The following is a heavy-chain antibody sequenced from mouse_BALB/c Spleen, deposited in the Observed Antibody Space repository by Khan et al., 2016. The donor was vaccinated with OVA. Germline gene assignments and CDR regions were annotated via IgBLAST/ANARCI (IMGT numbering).Heavy chain of an antibody. CDR2: ISYSGRT. D-gene: IGHD1-1*01. CDR1: GYSITSDYA. CDR3: ASLVTISTVVATDFDY. V-gene: IGHV3-2*02. Sequence: EVKLLESGPGLVNPSQSLSLTCTVTGYSITSDYAWNWIRQFPGNKLEWMGYISYSGRTSYNPSLKSRISITRDTSKNQVFLQLNSVTTEDTASYFCASLVTISTVVATDFDYWGQGTTLTVSS. J-gene: IGHJ2*01.